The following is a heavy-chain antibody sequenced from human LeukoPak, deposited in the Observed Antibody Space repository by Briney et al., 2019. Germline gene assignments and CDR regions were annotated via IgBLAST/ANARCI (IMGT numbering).Heavy chain of an antibody. V-gene: IGHV3-23*01. J-gene: IGHJ4*02. Sequence: GASLRLSCAASGFTFSSYAMSWVRQAPGKGLEWVSAISGSGGSTYYADSVKGRFTISRDNSKNTLYLQMNSLRAGDTAVYYCAKGTPYYYDSSGYLDFDYWGQGTLVTVSS. CDR1: GFTFSSYA. CDR2: ISGSGGST. CDR3: AKGTPYYYDSSGYLDFDY. D-gene: IGHD3-22*01.